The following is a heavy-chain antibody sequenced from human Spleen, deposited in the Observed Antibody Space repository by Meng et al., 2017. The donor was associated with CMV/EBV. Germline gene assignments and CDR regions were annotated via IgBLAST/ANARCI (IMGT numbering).Heavy chain of an antibody. D-gene: IGHD1-26*01. CDR3: ARESDYYSH. CDR2: IYHSGST. Sequence: LSRTCAVSGGSISSSNLWTWVRQVPGKGLEWIGEIYHSGSTNYNPSLKSRVTISVDKFKKQFSLKLSSVTAADTAVYYCARESDYYSHWGQGTLVTVSS. J-gene: IGHJ4*02. V-gene: IGHV4-4*02. CDR1: GGSISSSNL.